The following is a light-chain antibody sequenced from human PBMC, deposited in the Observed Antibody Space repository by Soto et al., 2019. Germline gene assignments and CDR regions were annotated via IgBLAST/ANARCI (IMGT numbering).Light chain of an antibody. CDR2: GAS. V-gene: IGKV3-20*01. Sequence: EIVLTQSPGTLSLSPGKRATLSCRASQSVSNNYLAWYKQKPGQAPRLLIYGASNRATGIPDRFSGSGSGTDFNLTISRLEPEDSAVSSSQQYGXERTCGKGTKV. J-gene: IGKJ1*01. CDR3: QQYGXERT. CDR1: QSVSNNY.